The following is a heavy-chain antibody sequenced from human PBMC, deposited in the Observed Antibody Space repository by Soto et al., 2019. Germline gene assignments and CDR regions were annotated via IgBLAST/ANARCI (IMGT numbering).Heavy chain of an antibody. CDR3: VKEGYMRSDWYGQFDY. D-gene: IGHD6-19*01. V-gene: IGHV3-64D*06. CDR1: VSTFSSYA. CDR2: ISSYGADT. J-gene: IGHJ4*02. Sequence: GWSLRLSCSSSVSTFSSYAMHWVRQAPGKGLEFVSAISSYGADTYYADSVKGRFAISRDNSKNTLYLQMSSLRAEDTALYYCVKEGYMRSDWYGQFDYWGQGALVTVSS.